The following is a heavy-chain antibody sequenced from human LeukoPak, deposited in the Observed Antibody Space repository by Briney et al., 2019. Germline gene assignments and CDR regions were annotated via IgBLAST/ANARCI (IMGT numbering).Heavy chain of an antibody. V-gene: IGHV3-23*01. CDR1: GFTFSSYA. CDR3: AKGQQWLEDAFDI. J-gene: IGHJ3*02. D-gene: IGHD6-19*01. CDR2: ISGSGSST. Sequence: GGSLRPSCAASGFTFSSYAMSWVRQAPGKGLEWVSAISGSGSSTYYADSVKGRFTISRDNSKNTLYLQMNSLRAEDTAVYYCAKGQQWLEDAFDIWGQGTMVTVSS.